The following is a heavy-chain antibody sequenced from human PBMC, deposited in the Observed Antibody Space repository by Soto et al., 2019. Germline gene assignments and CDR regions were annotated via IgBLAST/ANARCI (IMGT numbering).Heavy chain of an antibody. V-gene: IGHV4-59*01. CDR1: GGSISSYY. J-gene: IGHJ3*02. CDR2: IYYSGST. CDR3: ARSAWGYAFDI. D-gene: IGHD1-26*01. Sequence: SETLSLTCTVSGGSISSYYWSWIRQPPGKGLEWIGYIYYSGSTDYSPSLRSRVTITLDTSKSQFSLKLSSVTAADTAVYYCARSAWGYAFDIWGQGTMVTVSS.